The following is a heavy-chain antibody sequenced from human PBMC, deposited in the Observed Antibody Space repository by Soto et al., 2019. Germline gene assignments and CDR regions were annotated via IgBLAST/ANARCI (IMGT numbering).Heavy chain of an antibody. Sequence: GASVKVSCKTSGYFFTSYYIHWVRQAPGQGLEWMGWINPNNGGTNSAQKFQGRVTMTSDTSINTAYMEITSLRSDDTALYYCAREVTYGGGSFSSGLWGQGTRVTVS. V-gene: IGHV1-2*02. CDR1: GYFFTSYY. D-gene: IGHD3-10*01. J-gene: IGHJ4*02. CDR3: AREVTYGGGSFSSGL. CDR2: INPNNGGT.